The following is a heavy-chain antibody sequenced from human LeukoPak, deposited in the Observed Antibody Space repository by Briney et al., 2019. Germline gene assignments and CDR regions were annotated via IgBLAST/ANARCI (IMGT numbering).Heavy chain of an antibody. CDR2: TYYRSKWYN. D-gene: IGHD4-17*01. V-gene: IGHV6-1*01. J-gene: IGHJ4*02. Sequence: SQALSLTCAISGDNVSSNSTAWTWIRQSPSRGLEWLGRTYYRSKWYNDYALSVKSRISINPDTSKNQFSLQLNSVTPEDTAVYYCARDLDGDRPLFDCWGQGTLVTVSS. CDR1: GDNVSSNSTA. CDR3: ARDLDGDRPLFDC.